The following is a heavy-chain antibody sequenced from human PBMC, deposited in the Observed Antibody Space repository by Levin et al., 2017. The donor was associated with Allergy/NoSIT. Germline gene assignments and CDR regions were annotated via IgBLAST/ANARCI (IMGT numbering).Heavy chain of an antibody. V-gene: IGHV3-9*01. CDR2: ISWNSGSI. Sequence: SLKISCAASGFTFDDYAMHWVRQAPGKGLEWVSGISWNSGSIGYADSVKGRFTISRDNAKNSLYLQMNSLRAEDTALYYCAKDTEEYYYYGMDVWGQGTTVTVSS. CDR1: GFTFDDYA. J-gene: IGHJ6*02. CDR3: AKDTEEYYYYGMDV.